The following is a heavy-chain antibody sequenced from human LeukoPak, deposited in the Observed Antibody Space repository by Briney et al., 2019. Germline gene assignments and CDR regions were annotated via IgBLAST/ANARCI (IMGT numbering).Heavy chain of an antibody. CDR2: ISYDGSNK. CDR1: GFTFSSYA. V-gene: IGHV3-30-3*01. D-gene: IGHD5-24*01. CDR3: ARDMNQRWLKSIAFDI. J-gene: IGHJ3*02. Sequence: GGSLRLSCAASGFTFSSYAMHWVRQAPGKGLEWVAVISYDGSNKYYADSVKGRFTISRDNSKNTLYLQMNSLRAEDTAVYYCARDMNQRWLKSIAFDIWGQGTMVTVSS.